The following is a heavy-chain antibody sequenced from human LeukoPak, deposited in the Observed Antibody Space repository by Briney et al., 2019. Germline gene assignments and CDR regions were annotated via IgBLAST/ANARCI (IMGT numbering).Heavy chain of an antibody. CDR1: GGSISDYY. CDR2: VYYSGST. Sequence: SETLSLTCTVSGGSISDYYWSWIRQPPGKGLEWIGYVYYSGSTSYNPSPKSRVTISVDTSKNQFSLKVSSVTAADTALYYCARGHLVFAYWGQGTLVTVSS. D-gene: IGHD6-6*01. J-gene: IGHJ4*02. V-gene: IGHV4-59*01. CDR3: ARGHLVFAY.